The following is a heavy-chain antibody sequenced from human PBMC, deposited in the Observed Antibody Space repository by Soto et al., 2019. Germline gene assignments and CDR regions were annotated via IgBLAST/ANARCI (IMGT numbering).Heavy chain of an antibody. Sequence: QVQLVQSGAEVKKPGSSVKVSCKASGGTFSSYAISWVRQAPGQGLEWMGGIIPIFGTANYAQKFQGRVTISADKSTSTAYMELSSLRSEDTAVYYCARASGSDRQAEFYYFDYWGQGTLVTVSS. CDR1: GGTFSSYA. CDR3: ARASGSDRQAEFYYFDY. V-gene: IGHV1-69*06. CDR2: IIPIFGTA. D-gene: IGHD3-10*01. J-gene: IGHJ4*02.